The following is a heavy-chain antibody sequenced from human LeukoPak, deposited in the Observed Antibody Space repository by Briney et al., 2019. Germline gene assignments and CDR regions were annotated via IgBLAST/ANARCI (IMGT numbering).Heavy chain of an antibody. CDR3: ARDQPVAALDY. V-gene: IGHV3-7*01. CDR1: GFTFSSHW. J-gene: IGHJ4*02. CDR2: IKQDGSDE. Sequence: PGGSLRLSCAASGFTFSSHWISWVRQAPGKGLEWVANIKQDGSDEYYMDSVKGRFTISRDNAKNSLYLLMNSLRAEDTAVYYCARDQPVAALDYWGQGTLVTVSS. D-gene: IGHD6-19*01.